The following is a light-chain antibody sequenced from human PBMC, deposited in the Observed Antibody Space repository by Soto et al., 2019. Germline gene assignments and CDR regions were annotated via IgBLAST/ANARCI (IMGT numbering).Light chain of an antibody. CDR3: SSYTSSSTNYV. J-gene: IGLJ1*01. CDR1: SSDVGGYNY. V-gene: IGLV2-14*01. CDR2: DVS. Sequence: QSVLTQPASVSGSPGQSITISCTGTSSDVGGYNYVSWYQQHPGKAPKLMIYDVSNRPSGVSTRFSGSKSGNTASLTISGLQAEDEADYYCSSYTSSSTNYVFGTGTKLTVL.